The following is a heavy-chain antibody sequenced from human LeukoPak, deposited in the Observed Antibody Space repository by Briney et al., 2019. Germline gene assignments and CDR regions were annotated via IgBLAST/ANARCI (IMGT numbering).Heavy chain of an antibody. D-gene: IGHD2-2*01. V-gene: IGHV1-69*05. CDR1: GYTFTSYD. CDR3: ARGYCSSTSCYLPEYFQH. Sequence: KVSCKASGYTFTSYDINWVRQAPGQGLEWMGRIIPIFGTANYAQKFQGRVTITTDESTSTAYMELSSLRSEDTAVYYCARGYCSSTSCYLPEYFQHWGQGTLVTVSS. J-gene: IGHJ1*01. CDR2: IIPIFGTA.